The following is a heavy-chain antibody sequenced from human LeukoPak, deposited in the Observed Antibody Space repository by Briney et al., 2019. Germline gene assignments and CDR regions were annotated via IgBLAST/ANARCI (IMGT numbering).Heavy chain of an antibody. J-gene: IGHJ6*03. V-gene: IGHV4-4*08. CDR1: GSSVIIYY. CDR3: ARDLVTTINKWYYYYMDV. CDR2: IYTTGST. D-gene: IGHD5-12*01. Sequence: ASETLSLTCTVSGSSVIIYYWSWIRQSPGKGLEWIGRIYTTGSTNYNPSLKSRVTISVDTSKNQFSLTLSSVTAADTAVYYCARDLVTTINKWYYYYMDVWGEGTTVIISS.